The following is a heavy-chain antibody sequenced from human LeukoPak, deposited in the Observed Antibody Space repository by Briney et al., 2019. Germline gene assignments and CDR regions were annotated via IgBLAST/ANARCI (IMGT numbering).Heavy chain of an antibody. CDR1: GFSFRSYP. CDR3: AKGVVVAPDVTPFDY. Sequence: GGSLRLSCAASGFSFRSYPMSWVRQAPGKGLEWVSTISGSDGSTYYADSVKGRFTISRDNSKNTLYLQMNSLRAEDTAVYYCAKGVVVAPDVTPFDYWGQGTLVTVSS. V-gene: IGHV3-23*01. D-gene: IGHD2-2*01. CDR2: ISGSDGST. J-gene: IGHJ4*02.